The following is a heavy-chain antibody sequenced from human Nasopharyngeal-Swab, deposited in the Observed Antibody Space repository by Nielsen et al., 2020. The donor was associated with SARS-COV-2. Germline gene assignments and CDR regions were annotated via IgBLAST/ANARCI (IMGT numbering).Heavy chain of an antibody. Sequence: GSLRLSCIVSGGSISSNSYYWGRIREHPGKGLEWIGNIYYSGSTYYNPSLKSRVTISVDTSQNQFSLKLSSVTAADTAVYYCARDLTSSGYFDFWGQGTLVTVSS. CDR3: ARDLTSSGYFDF. CDR2: IYYSGST. J-gene: IGHJ4*02. V-gene: IGHV4-39*07. CDR1: GGSISSNSYY. D-gene: IGHD3-9*01.